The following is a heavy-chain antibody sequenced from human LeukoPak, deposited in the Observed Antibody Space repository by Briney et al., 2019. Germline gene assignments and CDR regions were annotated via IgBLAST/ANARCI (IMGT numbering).Heavy chain of an antibody. CDR3: AKDLRLWFGELYNLAFDY. V-gene: IGHV3-23*01. CDR1: GFIFSSYA. J-gene: IGHJ4*02. CDR2: ISGSGGST. Sequence: GRSLRLSCAASGFIFSSYAMSWVRQAPGKGLEWVSAISGSGGSTYYADSVKGRFTISRDNSKNTLYLQMNSLRAEDTAVYYCAKDLRLWFGELYNLAFDYWGQGTLVTVSS. D-gene: IGHD3-10*01.